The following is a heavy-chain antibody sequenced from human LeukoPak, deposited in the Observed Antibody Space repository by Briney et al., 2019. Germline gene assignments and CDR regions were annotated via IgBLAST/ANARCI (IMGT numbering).Heavy chain of an antibody. V-gene: IGHV4-4*07. J-gene: IGHJ4*02. CDR3: ARDYSYPDY. CDR1: GASISAYH. CDR2: IYSSGRT. D-gene: IGHD5-18*01. Sequence: SETLSLTCSVSGASISAYHWSWIRQPAGKGLEWIGRIYSSGRTNYIPSLKSRLTMSVDTSKNQFSLKLNSVTAADTAVYYCARDYSYPDYWGQGTLVTVSS.